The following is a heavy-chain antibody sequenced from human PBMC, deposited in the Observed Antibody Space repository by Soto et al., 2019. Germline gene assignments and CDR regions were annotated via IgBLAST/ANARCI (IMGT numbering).Heavy chain of an antibody. Sequence: QVHLIQSGAEVKKPGSSVKVACKAAGGTFNTYTLIWVRQAPGHGLEWMGRIIPMLTVTNSAQKFQGRLTLTADKSTGTAFMELTSLRSDDTAVYYCSIGSWSAETFDVWGQGTMVTVYS. D-gene: IGHD2-2*01. CDR1: GGTFNTYT. CDR3: SIGSWSAETFDV. J-gene: IGHJ3*01. V-gene: IGHV1-69*02. CDR2: IIPMLTVT.